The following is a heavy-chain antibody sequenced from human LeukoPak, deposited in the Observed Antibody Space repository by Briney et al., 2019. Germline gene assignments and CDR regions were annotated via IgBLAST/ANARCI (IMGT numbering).Heavy chain of an antibody. CDR3: AKDMGADYYDSSGYYDY. J-gene: IGHJ4*02. CDR1: GFTFSSYA. V-gene: IGHV3-9*01. Sequence: GGSLRLSCAASGFTFSSYAMSWVRQAPGKGLEWVSGISWNSGSIGYADSVKGRFTISRDNAKNSLYLQMNSLRAEDTALYYCAKDMGADYYDSSGYYDYWGQGTLVTVSS. D-gene: IGHD3-22*01. CDR2: ISWNSGSI.